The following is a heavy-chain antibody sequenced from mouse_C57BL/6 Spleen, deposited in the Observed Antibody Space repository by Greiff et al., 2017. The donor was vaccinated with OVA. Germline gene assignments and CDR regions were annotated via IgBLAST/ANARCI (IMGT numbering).Heavy chain of an antibody. CDR2: ISSGSSTI. Sequence: EVKLVESGGDLVKPGGSLKLSCAASGFTFSDYGMHWVRQAPEKGLEWVAYISSGSSTIYYADTVKGRFTISRDNAKNTLFLQMTSLRSEDTAMYYCAGDDGYYPFAYWGKGTLVTVSA. CDR1: GFTFSDYG. D-gene: IGHD2-3*01. J-gene: IGHJ3*01. V-gene: IGHV5-17*01. CDR3: AGDDGYYPFAY.